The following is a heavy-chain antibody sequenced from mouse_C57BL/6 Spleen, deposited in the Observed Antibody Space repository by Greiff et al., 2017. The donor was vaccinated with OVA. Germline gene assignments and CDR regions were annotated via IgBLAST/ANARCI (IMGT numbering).Heavy chain of an antibody. CDR1: GYTFTSYW. J-gene: IGHJ1*03. V-gene: IGHV1-52*01. D-gene: IGHD2-4*01. CDR3: ARWGGLRQYFDV. CDR2: IDPSDSET. Sequence: VQLQQPGAELVRPGSSVKLSCKASGYTFTSYWMHWVKQRPIQGLEWIGNIDPSDSETHYNQKFKDKATLTVDKSSSTAYMQLSSLTSEDSEVYSSARWGGLRQYFDVWGTGTTVTVSS.